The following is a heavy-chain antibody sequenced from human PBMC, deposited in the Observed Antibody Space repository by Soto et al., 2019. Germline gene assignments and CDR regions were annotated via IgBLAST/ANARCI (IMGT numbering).Heavy chain of an antibody. D-gene: IGHD2-2*02. Sequence: GGALRLSCAVSGFSLSAFGVHWFRQAPGKGLEWVALVSLDGSKEHYVDSVKGRFTISRDTSSNTLYLHMNSLTTDDTAVYYCAKDLPPVVPPAIRTSSSHNAMDVWGQGTTVTVSS. V-gene: IGHV3-30*18. CDR1: GFSLSAFG. J-gene: IGHJ6*02. CDR3: AKDLPPVVPPAIRTSSSHNAMDV. CDR2: VSLDGSKE.